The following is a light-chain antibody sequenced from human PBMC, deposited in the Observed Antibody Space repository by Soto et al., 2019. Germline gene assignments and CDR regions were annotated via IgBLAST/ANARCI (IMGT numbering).Light chain of an antibody. V-gene: IGKV3-11*01. Sequence: EIVLTQSPATLSLPPVERATLSCRADESVASYLAWYQQKPGQAPRLLIYDASNRATGVPARFSGSGSGTDFTLSITRLEPEDFAVYYCQQYETSLGLTFGQGTKVDIK. CDR1: ESVASY. CDR3: QQYETSLGLT. J-gene: IGKJ1*01. CDR2: DAS.